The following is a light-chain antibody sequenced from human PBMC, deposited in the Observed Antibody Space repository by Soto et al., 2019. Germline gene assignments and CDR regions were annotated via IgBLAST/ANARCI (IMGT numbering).Light chain of an antibody. J-gene: IGKJ1*01. CDR3: QQYGSSSWT. CDR2: GAS. V-gene: IGKV3-20*01. CDR1: QSVSSSH. Sequence: EIVLTQSPGTLSLSPGERATLSCRASQSVSSSHLAWYQQKPGQAPRLLIYGASNRATDIPDRFSGSGSGTDFTLTISRLEPEDFAVYYCQQYGSSSWTFGQGTKVEIK.